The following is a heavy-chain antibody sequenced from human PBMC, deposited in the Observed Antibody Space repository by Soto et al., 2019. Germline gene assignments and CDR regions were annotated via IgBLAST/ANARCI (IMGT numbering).Heavy chain of an antibody. J-gene: IGHJ4*02. CDR1: GGAFSGYD. V-gene: IGHV4-34*01. Sequence: PSETLSLTCAAYGGAFSGYDWTWIRQPPGTGLEWIGEINHSGSTNYNPSLKSRVTISVDTSKNQFSLKLTSVTAADTAVYYCARDKITVLFDYWGQGTLVT. CDR2: INHSGST. CDR3: ARDKITVLFDY. D-gene: IGHD3-10*01.